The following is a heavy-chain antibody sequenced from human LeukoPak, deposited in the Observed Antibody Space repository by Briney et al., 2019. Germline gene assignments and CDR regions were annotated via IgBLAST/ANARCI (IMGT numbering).Heavy chain of an antibody. CDR3: ARDANDFWSGYSDY. CDR2: IYTSGST. V-gene: IGHV4-61*02. J-gene: IGHJ4*02. D-gene: IGHD3-3*01. CDR1: GGSISSGSYY. Sequence: SQTLSLTCTVSGGSISSGSYYWSWIRQPAGKGLEWIGRIYTSGSTNYNPSLKSRVTISVDTSKNQFSLKLSSMTAADTAVYYCARDANDFWSGYSDYWGQGTLVTVSS.